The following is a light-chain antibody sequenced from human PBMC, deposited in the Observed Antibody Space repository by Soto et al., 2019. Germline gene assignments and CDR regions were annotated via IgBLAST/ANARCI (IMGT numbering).Light chain of an antibody. V-gene: IGKV3-11*01. CDR3: QQPSNWPPFT. J-gene: IGKJ3*01. CDR1: QSVSSY. CDR2: DAS. Sequence: EIVLTQSPATLSLSPGERATLSCRASQSVSSYLAWYQQKPGQAPRLLIYDASNRATGIPARFSGSGSSTDFTLTISSLEPEDFAVYYCQQPSNWPPFTFGPRTKVDIK.